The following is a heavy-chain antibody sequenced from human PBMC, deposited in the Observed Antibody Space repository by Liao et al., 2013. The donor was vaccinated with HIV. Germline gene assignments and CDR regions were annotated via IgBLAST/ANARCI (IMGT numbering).Heavy chain of an antibody. V-gene: IGHV4-30-4*08. Sequence: QVQLRESGPGLVKPSQTLSLTCTISGGSISSGDNYWSWIRQSPGKGLEWIGYINDSGSTYYNPSLKSRMTTSVDTSKSQFSLKLSSVTAADTAVYYCARQEGRSPYYFDSWGQGTLVTVSS. CDR2: INDSGST. CDR1: GGSISSGDNY. J-gene: IGHJ4*02. CDR3: ARQEGRSPYYFDS.